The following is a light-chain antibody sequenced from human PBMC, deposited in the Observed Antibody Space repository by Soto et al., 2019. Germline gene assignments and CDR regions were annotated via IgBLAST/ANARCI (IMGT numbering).Light chain of an antibody. V-gene: IGKV3-11*01. CDR2: DAY. CDR3: MHRHMWPTT. Sequence: EVVLTQSPVTLSLSPGERATLSCRASQSFRGLLAWYQQKPGQAPRLLIYDAYNRATGIPPRFSGSGSGTDFTLPISSLEPEDSAVYYWMHRHMWPTTFGQGTRLEIK. CDR1: QSFRGL. J-gene: IGKJ5*01.